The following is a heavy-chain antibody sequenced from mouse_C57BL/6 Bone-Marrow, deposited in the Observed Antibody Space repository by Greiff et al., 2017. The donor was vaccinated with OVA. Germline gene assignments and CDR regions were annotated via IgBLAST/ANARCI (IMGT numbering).Heavy chain of an antibody. V-gene: IGHV1-80*01. CDR2: IYPGDGDT. J-gene: IGHJ4*01. CDR3: ARHYGSSYMAMDY. D-gene: IGHD1-1*01. Sequence: QVQLQQSGAELVKPGASVKISCKASGYAFSSYWMNWVKQRPGKGLEWIGQIYPGDGDTNYNGKFKGKATLTADKSSSPAYMQLSSLTSEDSAVYFCARHYGSSYMAMDYWGQGTSVTVSS. CDR1: GYAFSSYW.